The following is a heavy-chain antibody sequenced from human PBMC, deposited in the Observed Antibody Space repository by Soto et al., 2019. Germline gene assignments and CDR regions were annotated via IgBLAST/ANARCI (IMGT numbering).Heavy chain of an antibody. Sequence: QVQLQQWGAGLLQPSETLSLTCAVYGGSFSANYWSWVRQPPGKGLEWIGEVYHTGSTNYNPSLQGRVTKPVDRSKHQFSLKLTALTAAGRAVYYCASGRWDYWGQGTLVTVSS. CDR1: GGSFSANY. D-gene: IGHD1-26*01. CDR2: VYHTGST. V-gene: IGHV4-34*01. CDR3: ASGRWDY. J-gene: IGHJ4*02.